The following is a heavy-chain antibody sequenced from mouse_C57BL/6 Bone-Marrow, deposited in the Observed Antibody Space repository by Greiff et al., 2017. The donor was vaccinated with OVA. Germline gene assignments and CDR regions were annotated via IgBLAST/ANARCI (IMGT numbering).Heavy chain of an antibody. CDR2: IYPSNSYA. Sequence: QVQLKQSGAELVRPGASVQLSCKASGYTFTDYWINWVKQGPGQGLEWIGNIYPSNSYANYNQEFKDKATLTVDKSSSTAYMQLTSPTSEDSAVYYCTRGVYGHYKGWFAYWGQGTLVTVSA. J-gene: IGHJ3*01. CDR1: GYTFTDYW. CDR3: TRGVYGHYKGWFAY. V-gene: IGHV1-69*02. D-gene: IGHD2-1*01.